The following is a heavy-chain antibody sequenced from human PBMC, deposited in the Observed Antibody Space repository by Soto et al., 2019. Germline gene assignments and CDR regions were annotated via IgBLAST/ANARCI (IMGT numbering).Heavy chain of an antibody. CDR2: ISSSSSYI. D-gene: IGHD5-12*01. J-gene: IGHJ4*02. Sequence: EVQLVESGGGLVKPGGSLRLSCAASGFTFSSYSMNWVRQAPGKGLEWVSSISSSSSYIYYADSVKGRFTISRDNAKNSLYLQMNSLRAEDTAVYYCARKVSKYSGYDFDYWGQGTLVTVSS. CDR3: ARKVSKYSGYDFDY. V-gene: IGHV3-21*01. CDR1: GFTFSSYS.